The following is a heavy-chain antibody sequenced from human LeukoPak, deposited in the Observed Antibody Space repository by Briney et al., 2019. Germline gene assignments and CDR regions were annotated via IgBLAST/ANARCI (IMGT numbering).Heavy chain of an antibody. CDR3: ARHYYDSSGYYRGWGADY. J-gene: IGHJ4*02. CDR1: GGSISSGGYY. D-gene: IGHD3-22*01. CDR2: IYYSGST. V-gene: IGHV4-39*01. Sequence: PSETLSLTCTVSGGSISSGGYYWSWIRQHPGKGLEWIGYIYYSGSTYYNPSLKSRVTISVDTSKNQFSLKLSSVTAADTAVYYCARHYYDSSGYYRGWGADYWGQGTLVTVSS.